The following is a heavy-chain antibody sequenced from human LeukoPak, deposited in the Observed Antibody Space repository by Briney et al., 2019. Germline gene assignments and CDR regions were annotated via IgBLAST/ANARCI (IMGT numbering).Heavy chain of an antibody. V-gene: IGHV3-23*01. Sequence: GGSLRLSCAASGFTFSSYGMSWVRQAPGKGLEWVSAISGSGGSTYYADSVKGRFTISRDNAKNTVYLQMNSLRAEDTAVYYCVRDWGYDSSGYWQKYFDTWGQGTLVTVSS. J-gene: IGHJ4*02. D-gene: IGHD3-22*01. CDR1: GFTFSSYG. CDR3: VRDWGYDSSGYWQKYFDT. CDR2: ISGSGGST.